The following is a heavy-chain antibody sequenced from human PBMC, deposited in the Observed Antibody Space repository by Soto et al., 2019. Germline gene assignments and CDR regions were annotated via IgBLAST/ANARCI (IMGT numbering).Heavy chain of an antibody. CDR3: ASGSNCSGGSCYSGFWFDP. CDR1: GGSISSYY. CDR2: IYYSGST. J-gene: IGHJ5*02. Sequence: SETLSLTCTVSGGSISSYYWSWIRQPPGKGLEWIGYIYYSGSTYYNPSLKSRVTISVDTSKNQFSLKLSSVTAADTAVYYCASGSNCSGGSCYSGFWFDPWGQGTLVTVSS. D-gene: IGHD2-15*01. V-gene: IGHV4-59*12.